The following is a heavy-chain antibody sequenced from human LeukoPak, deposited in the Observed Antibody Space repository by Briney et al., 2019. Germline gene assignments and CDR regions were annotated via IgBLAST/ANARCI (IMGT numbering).Heavy chain of an antibody. Sequence: PSETLSLTCTVSGDSISSSSYYWGWIRQPPGKGLEWIGSIYYSGSTYYNPSLKSRVTISVDTSKNQFSLKLSSVTAADTAVYYCASTTSDYGVDYWGQGTLVTVSS. D-gene: IGHD4-17*01. J-gene: IGHJ4*02. CDR1: GDSISSSSYY. V-gene: IGHV4-39*07. CDR3: ASTTSDYGVDY. CDR2: IYYSGST.